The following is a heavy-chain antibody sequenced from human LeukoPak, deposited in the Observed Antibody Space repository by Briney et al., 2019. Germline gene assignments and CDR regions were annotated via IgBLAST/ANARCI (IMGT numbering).Heavy chain of an antibody. D-gene: IGHD5-12*01. V-gene: IGHV4-61*05. CDR1: GGSISSSSYY. Sequence: SETLSLTCTVSGGSISSSSYYWGWIRQPPGKGLEWIGYIYYSGSTNYNPSLKSRVTISVDTSKNQFSLKLSSVTAADTAVYYCAIVLRPSGYDPFDYWGQGTLVTVSS. CDR2: IYYSGST. J-gene: IGHJ4*02. CDR3: AIVLRPSGYDPFDY.